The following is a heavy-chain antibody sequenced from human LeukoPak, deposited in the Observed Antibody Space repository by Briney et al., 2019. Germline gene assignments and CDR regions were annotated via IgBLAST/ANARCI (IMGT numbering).Heavy chain of an antibody. CDR3: AKDQSFSWFRELPYY. Sequence: PGGSLRLSCAASGFTFSSYAMSCVRQAPGKGLEWVLAVSGGGGITYYAGSVKSPFTISRDNSKKTLYLKMNSLRAEDTAVYYCAKDQSFSWFRELPYYWGQGTLVTVSS. J-gene: IGHJ4*02. CDR1: GFTFSSYA. D-gene: IGHD3-10*01. V-gene: IGHV3-23*01. CDR2: VSGGGGIT.